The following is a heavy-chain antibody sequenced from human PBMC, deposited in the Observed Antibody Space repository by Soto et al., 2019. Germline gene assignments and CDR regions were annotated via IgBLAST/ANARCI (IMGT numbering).Heavy chain of an antibody. J-gene: IGHJ4*02. CDR1: GFTFSDYY. V-gene: IGHV3-11*01. CDR2: ISTRGSTI. Sequence: QVQLVESGGGLVKPGGSLRLSCAASGFTFSDYYMSWIRQAPGKGLEWVSYISTRGSTINYADSVKGRFTISRDNAKNSRYLQMNRLSGEDTAVYYCASVSPPPDYWGQGTLVTVSS. CDR3: ASVSPPPDY.